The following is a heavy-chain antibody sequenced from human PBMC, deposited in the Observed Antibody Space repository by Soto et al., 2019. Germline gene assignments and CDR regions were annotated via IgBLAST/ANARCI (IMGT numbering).Heavy chain of an antibody. J-gene: IGHJ3*02. CDR3: ARDRAHGFDI. CDR2: ISADKGNT. V-gene: IGHV1-18*01. CDR1: GYTFTRHG. Sequence: SVKVSCRSTGYTFTRHGISWVRRAPGQGLEWMGWISADKGNTNYAQKLQGRVTMTRDTSTSTVYMELRSLRSEDTAVYFCARDRAHGFDIWGQGTMVTVSS.